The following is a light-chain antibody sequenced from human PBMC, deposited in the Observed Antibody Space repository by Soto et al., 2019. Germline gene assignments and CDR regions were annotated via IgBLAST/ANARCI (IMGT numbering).Light chain of an antibody. V-gene: IGLV1-44*01. J-gene: IGLJ1*01. Sequence: QSALTQPPSASGTPGQMVTISCSGSSSNIGSNTVNWYQQLPGTAPNLLIYSNNQRPSGVPDRFSGSKSGTSASLAISGLQSEDEADYYCAAWDDSLNAYVFGNGTKVTVL. CDR2: SNN. CDR1: SSNIGSNT. CDR3: AAWDDSLNAYV.